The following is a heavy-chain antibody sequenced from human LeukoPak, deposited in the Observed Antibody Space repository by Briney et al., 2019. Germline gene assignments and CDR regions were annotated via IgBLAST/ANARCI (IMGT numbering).Heavy chain of an antibody. J-gene: IGHJ6*02. CDR3: ARDPGRRYSYGPDYYYYYGMDV. D-gene: IGHD5-18*01. V-gene: IGHV4-59*01. Sequence: SETLSLTCTVSGGSISSYYWSWIRPPPGKGLEWIGYIYYSGGTNYNPSLKSRVTISVDTSKNQFSLKLSSVTAADTAVYYCARDPGRRYSYGPDYYYYYGMDVWGQGTTVTVSS. CDR1: GGSISSYY. CDR2: IYYSGGT.